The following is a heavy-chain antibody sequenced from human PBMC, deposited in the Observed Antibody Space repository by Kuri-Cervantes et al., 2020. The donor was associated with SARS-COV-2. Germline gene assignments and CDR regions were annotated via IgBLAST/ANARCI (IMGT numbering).Heavy chain of an antibody. D-gene: IGHD3-9*01. J-gene: IGHJ2*01. CDR2: INDSGST. CDR3: ARRDILTGYYNSWYFDL. CDR1: GGSFSGYY. Sequence: SETLSLTCAVSGGSFSGYYWNWIRQPPGKGLEWIGEINDSGSTNCNPSLKSRVTISIDTSNNPFSLKLSSVTAADTAVYYCARRDILTGYYNSWYFDLLGRGTLVTVSS. V-gene: IGHV4-34*01.